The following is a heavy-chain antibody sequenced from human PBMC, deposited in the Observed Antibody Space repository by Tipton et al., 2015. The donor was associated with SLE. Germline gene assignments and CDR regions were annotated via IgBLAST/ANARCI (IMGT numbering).Heavy chain of an antibody. V-gene: IGHV4-61*10. Sequence: TLSLTCTVSGASISGGSYYWSWIRQPAGKGLEWIGFMYYSGTTNYSPSLRSRVTLSLDIYKKQFSLKMTSVTAADTAVYYRARVQGNYYYYMDVWGEGTTVTVS. D-gene: IGHD3-10*01. CDR1: GASISGGSYY. J-gene: IGHJ6*03. CDR2: MYYSGTT. CDR3: ARVQGNYYYYMDV.